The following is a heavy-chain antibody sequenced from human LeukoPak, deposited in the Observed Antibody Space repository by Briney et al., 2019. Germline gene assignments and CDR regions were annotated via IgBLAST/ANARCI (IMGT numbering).Heavy chain of an antibody. CDR3: ARDLRMRSF. Sequence: GGSLRLSCAASGCIVSSYYMHWVRQAPGKGLEWVSFIHNDGSTYYADSVKGRFTISRDSSKNTLYLQMNSLRAEDTAVYYCARDLRMRSFWGQGTLVTVSS. J-gene: IGHJ4*02. D-gene: IGHD2-15*01. CDR1: GCIVSSYY. CDR2: IHNDGST. V-gene: IGHV3-53*01.